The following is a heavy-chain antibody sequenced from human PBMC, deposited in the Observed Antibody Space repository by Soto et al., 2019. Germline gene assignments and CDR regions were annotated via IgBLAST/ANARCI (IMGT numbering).Heavy chain of an antibody. Sequence: QVQLVQSGAEVKKPGASVKVSCKASGYTFTSYYMYWVRQAPGQGLEWMGIINPSGGSTSYAQKFQGRVTMTGATSTGTVDMELSSLRSEDTAVNYGARVEMATIKGNAFDIWGQGPMVTVSS. CDR3: ARVEMATIKGNAFDI. J-gene: IGHJ3*02. D-gene: IGHD5-12*01. V-gene: IGHV1-46*01. CDR2: INPSGGST. CDR1: GYTFTSYY.